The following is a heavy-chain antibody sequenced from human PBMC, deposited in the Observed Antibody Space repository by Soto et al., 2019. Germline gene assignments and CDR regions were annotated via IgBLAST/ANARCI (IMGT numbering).Heavy chain of an antibody. CDR1: GFTFSSYA. CDR2: ISSNGGST. Sequence: PGGSLRLSCSASGFTFSSYAMHWVRQAPGKGLEYVSAISSNGGSTYYADSVKGRFTISRDNSKNTLYLQMSSLRAEDTAVHYCVSPFEYSSSYHSWYYYYGMDVWGQGTTVTVSS. CDR3: VSPFEYSSSYHSWYYYYGMDV. D-gene: IGHD6-6*01. J-gene: IGHJ6*02. V-gene: IGHV3-64D*06.